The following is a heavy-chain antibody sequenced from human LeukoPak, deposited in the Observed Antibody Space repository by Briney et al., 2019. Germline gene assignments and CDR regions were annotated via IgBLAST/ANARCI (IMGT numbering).Heavy chain of an antibody. Sequence: GGSLRLSCAASGFTFSSYSMNWVRQAPGKGLEWVSSISSSSSYIYYADSVKGRFTISRDNAKNSLYLQMNSLRAEDTAVYYCARVPRYFGGQYYFDYWGQGTLVTVSS. D-gene: IGHD3-9*01. J-gene: IGHJ4*02. V-gene: IGHV3-21*01. CDR3: ARVPRYFGGQYYFDY. CDR2: ISSSSSYI. CDR1: GFTFSSYS.